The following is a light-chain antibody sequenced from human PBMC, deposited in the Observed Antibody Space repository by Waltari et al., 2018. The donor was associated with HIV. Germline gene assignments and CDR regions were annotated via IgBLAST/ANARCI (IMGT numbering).Light chain of an antibody. Sequence: DIVLTQSPPVLSASVGDRITITCRASQGIRNYLAWYQRKQGRAPKLLIYGASTLADGVPSRFGGSGSGTEFTLTITRLQPEDFATYYCQQANTFPLTFGGGTKVEIK. J-gene: IGKJ4*01. V-gene: IGKV1-9*01. CDR2: GAS. CDR1: QGIRNY. CDR3: QQANTFPLT.